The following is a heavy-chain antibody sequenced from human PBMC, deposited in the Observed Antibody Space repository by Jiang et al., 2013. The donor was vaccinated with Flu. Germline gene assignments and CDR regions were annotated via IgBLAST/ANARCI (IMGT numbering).Heavy chain of an antibody. Sequence: GAEVKKPGESLRISCKGSGYSFTSYWISWVRQMPGKGLEWMGRIDPSDSYTNYSPSFQGQVTISADKSISTAYLQWSSLKASDTAMYYCASYGGGIPDAFDYLGPRDNGHRLF. CDR2: IDPSDSYT. J-gene: IGHJ3*02. CDR3: ASYGGGIPDAFDY. V-gene: IGHV5-10-1*04. CDR1: GYSFTSYW. D-gene: IGHD4-23*01.